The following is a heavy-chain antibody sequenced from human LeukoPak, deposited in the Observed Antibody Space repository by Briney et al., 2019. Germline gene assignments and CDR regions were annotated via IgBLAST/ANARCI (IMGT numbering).Heavy chain of an antibody. V-gene: IGHV4-61*01. CDR2: IYYSGST. CDR1: GGSVSSGSYY. Sequence: SETLSLTCTVSGGSVSSGSYYWIWIRQPPGKGLVWIGYIYYSGSTNYNPSLKSRVTISVDTSKNQFSLKLSSVTAADTAVYYCARVGGGPYYDILTGFDYWGQGTLVTVSS. CDR3: ARVGGGPYYDILTGFDY. D-gene: IGHD3-9*01. J-gene: IGHJ4*02.